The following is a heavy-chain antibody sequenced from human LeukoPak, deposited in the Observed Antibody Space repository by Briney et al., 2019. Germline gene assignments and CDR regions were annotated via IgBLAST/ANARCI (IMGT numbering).Heavy chain of an antibody. V-gene: IGHV1-2*02. CDR1: GYTFTGYY. CDR2: INPNSGGT. CDR3: ARAGDRQWLVRRHFWDY. D-gene: IGHD6-19*01. Sequence: GASVKVSCKASGYTFTGYYMHWVRQAPGQGLEWMGWINPNSGGTNYAQKFQGRVTMTRDTSISTAYMELSRLRSDDTAAYYSARAGDRQWLVRRHFWDYWGQGTLVTVSS. J-gene: IGHJ4*02.